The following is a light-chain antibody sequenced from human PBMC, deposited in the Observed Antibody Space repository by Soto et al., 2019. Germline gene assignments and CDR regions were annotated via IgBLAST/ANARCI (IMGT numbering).Light chain of an antibody. J-gene: IGLJ2*01. CDR3: QSYDSSLSGSV. Sequence: QSVLTQPPSVSGAPGQRVTISCTGSSSNIGAGYDVHWYQQLPGTAPKLLIYGNSNRPSGVPDRFSGSKSGTSASLAITGLQAEDEADYHCQSYDSSLSGSVFGGWTKLTVL. CDR1: SSNIGAGYD. CDR2: GNS. V-gene: IGLV1-40*01.